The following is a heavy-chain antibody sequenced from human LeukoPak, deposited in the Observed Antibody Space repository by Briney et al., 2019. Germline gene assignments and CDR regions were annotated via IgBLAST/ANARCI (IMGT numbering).Heavy chain of an antibody. J-gene: IGHJ4*02. V-gene: IGHV4-59*01. CDR1: SGSISSYY. CDR2: IYYSGST. Sequence: SETLSLTCTVSSGSISSYYWSWIRQPPGKGLEWIGYIYYSGSTNYNPSLKSRVTISVDTSKNQFSLKLNSVTAADTAAYYCARSAKFEDTLDYWGQGTLVTVSS. CDR3: ARSAKFEDTLDY. D-gene: IGHD3-9*01.